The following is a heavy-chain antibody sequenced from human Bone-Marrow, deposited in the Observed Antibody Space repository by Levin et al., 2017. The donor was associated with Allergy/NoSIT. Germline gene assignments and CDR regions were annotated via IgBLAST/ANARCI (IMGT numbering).Heavy chain of an antibody. V-gene: IGHV4-30-4*01. CDR3: CRGGMFYHDSSGYPCDG. CDR2: IYYIGHT. J-gene: IGHJ4*02. CDR1: GGSIGSSDYY. D-gene: IGHD3-22*01. Sequence: SETLSLTCTVSGGSIGSSDYYWSWIRPTPGKGLEWIGCIYYIGHTYYDRSLRSRVTISVDTSKNQLSLKLRSVTAADTAVDYLCRGGMFYHDSSGYPCDGWGQGTQVTASS.